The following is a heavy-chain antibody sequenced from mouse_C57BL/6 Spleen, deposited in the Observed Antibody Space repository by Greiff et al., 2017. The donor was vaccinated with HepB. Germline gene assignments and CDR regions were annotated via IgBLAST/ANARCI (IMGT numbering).Heavy chain of an antibody. V-gene: IGHV1-64*01. D-gene: IGHD1-1*01. CDR3: ASPLLLRHFAY. CDR1: GYTFTSYW. J-gene: IGHJ3*01. CDR2: IHPNSGST. Sequence: QVQLQQPGAELVKPGASVQLSCKASGYTFTSYWMHWVKQRPGQGLEWIGMIHPNSGSTNYNEKFKSKATLTVDKSSSTAYMQLSSLTSEDSAVYYCASPLLLRHFAYWGQGTLVTVSA.